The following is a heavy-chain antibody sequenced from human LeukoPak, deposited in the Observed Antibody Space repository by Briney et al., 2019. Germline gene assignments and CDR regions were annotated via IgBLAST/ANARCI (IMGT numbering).Heavy chain of an antibody. D-gene: IGHD5-24*01. Sequence: PGRSLRLSCAASGFTVSSNYMSWVRQAPGKGLEWVSVIYSGGSTYYADSVKGRFTISRDNSKNTLYLQMNSLRAEDTAVYYCAKSDGVGWLQLKYYFDYWGQGTLVTVSS. J-gene: IGHJ4*02. V-gene: IGHV3-53*01. CDR2: IYSGGST. CDR3: AKSDGVGWLQLKYYFDY. CDR1: GFTVSSNY.